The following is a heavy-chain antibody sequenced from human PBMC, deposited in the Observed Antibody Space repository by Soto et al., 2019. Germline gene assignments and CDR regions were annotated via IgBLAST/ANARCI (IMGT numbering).Heavy chain of an antibody. D-gene: IGHD3-22*01. CDR1: GGSISSGGYY. V-gene: IGHV4-31*03. CDR3: ARGGDSSGYYPHSYNWFDP. CDR2: IYYSGST. J-gene: IGHJ5*02. Sequence: SSETLSLTCTVSGGSISSGGYYWSWIRQHPGKGLEWIGYIYYSGSTYYNPSLKSRVTISVDTSKNQFSLKLSSVTAADTAVYYCARGGDSSGYYPHSYNWFDPWGQGTLVTVSS.